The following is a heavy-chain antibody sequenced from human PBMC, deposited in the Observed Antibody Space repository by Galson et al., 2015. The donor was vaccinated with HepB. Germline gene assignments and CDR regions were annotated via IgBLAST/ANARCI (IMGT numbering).Heavy chain of an antibody. J-gene: IGHJ6*03. CDR3: ARNRGYYYYYMDV. V-gene: IGHV3-33*01. CDR2: VYNDGSKN. Sequence: FLILSCAASGFTFSDYGMHSVRPAPGKGLGWVAVVYNDGSKNYYKDSVKGRFTISRDNSKNRVCLQMNSLRAEDTAVFYCARNRGYYYYYMDVWGKGTTVTVSS. CDR1: GFTFSDYG.